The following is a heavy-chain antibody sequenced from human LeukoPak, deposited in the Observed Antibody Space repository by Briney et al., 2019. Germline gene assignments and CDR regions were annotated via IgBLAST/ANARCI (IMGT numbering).Heavy chain of an antibody. CDR1: SGSFSGYY. CDR3: ARGLVGYSSGWYYFGY. J-gene: IGHJ4*02. V-gene: IGHV4-34*01. Sequence: SETLSLTCAVYSGSFSGYYWNWIRQPPGKGLEWIGEINHSGSTDYNPSLKSRVTISVDTSKNQFSLKLRSVTAADTAVYYCARGLVGYSSGWYYFGYWGQGTLVTVSS. D-gene: IGHD6-19*01. CDR2: INHSGST.